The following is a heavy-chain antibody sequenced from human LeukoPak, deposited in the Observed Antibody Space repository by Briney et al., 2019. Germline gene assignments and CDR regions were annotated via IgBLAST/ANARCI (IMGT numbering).Heavy chain of an antibody. CDR1: GFTFSSYA. Sequence: GGSLRLSRAASGFTFSSYAMSWVRQAPGKGLEWVSAISGSGGSTYYADSVKGRLTISRDNSKNTLYLQMNSLRAEDTAVYYCVNNPGGTAAHLGDAFDIWGQGTMVTVSS. D-gene: IGHD2-2*01. CDR2: ISGSGGST. V-gene: IGHV3-23*01. CDR3: VNNPGGTAAHLGDAFDI. J-gene: IGHJ3*02.